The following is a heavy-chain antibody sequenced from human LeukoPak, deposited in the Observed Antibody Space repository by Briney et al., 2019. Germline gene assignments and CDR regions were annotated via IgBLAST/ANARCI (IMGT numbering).Heavy chain of an antibody. V-gene: IGHV1-69*13. J-gene: IGHJ4*02. Sequence: ASVKVSCKASGGTFSSYAISWVRQAPGQGLEWMGGIIPIFGTANYAQKFQGRVTITADESTSTAYMELSSLRSEDTAVYYCAGEIWNSGYDYRYGGSGLFDYWGQGTLVTVSS. CDR2: IIPIFGTA. CDR1: GGTFSSYA. D-gene: IGHD5-12*01. CDR3: AGEIWNSGYDYRYGGSGLFDY.